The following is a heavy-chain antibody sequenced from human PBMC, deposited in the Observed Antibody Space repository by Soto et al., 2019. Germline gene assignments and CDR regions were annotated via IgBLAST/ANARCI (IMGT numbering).Heavy chain of an antibody. J-gene: IGHJ4*02. D-gene: IGHD1-7*01. CDR1: GGSFSGYY. Sequence: SETLSLTCAVYGGSFSGYYWSWIRQPPGKGLEWIGEINHSGSTNYNPSLKSRVTISVDTSKNQFSLKLSSVTAADTAVYYCARRYWRYNWNYSVLPPDYWGQGTLVTVSS. V-gene: IGHV4-34*01. CDR2: INHSGST. CDR3: ARRYWRYNWNYSVLPPDY.